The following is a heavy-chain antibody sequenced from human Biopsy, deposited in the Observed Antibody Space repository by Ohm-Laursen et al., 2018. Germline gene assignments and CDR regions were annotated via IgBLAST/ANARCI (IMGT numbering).Heavy chain of an antibody. V-gene: IGHV4-39*01. D-gene: IGHD3-22*01. CDR1: GGSISNNNYY. J-gene: IGHJ5*02. CDR2: IFYRGST. Sequence: PSQTLSLTCTVSGGSISNNNYYWGWIRQPPGKGLEWIGSIFYRGSTHYKPSLKSRVKMSVDTSKNRFSLKLNSVTAADTAVYYCARGYDTSGYYYVSWGQGTLVTVSS. CDR3: ARGYDTSGYYYVS.